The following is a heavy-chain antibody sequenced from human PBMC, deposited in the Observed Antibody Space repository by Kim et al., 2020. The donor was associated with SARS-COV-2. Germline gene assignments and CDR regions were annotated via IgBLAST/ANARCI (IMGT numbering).Heavy chain of an antibody. J-gene: IGHJ6*02. D-gene: IGHD3-10*01. CDR2: VKHTGSA. CDR1: DVAFNVYY. CDR3: ARVDGYYGSFYLKYYYSGLDV. Sequence: SETLSLTCAVYDVAFNVYYWSWIRQSPGKGLEWIGEVKHTGSASYNPSLQGRVSISVDSFKKQFSLKLTSVTAADTAIDYCARVDGYYGSFYLKYYYSGLDVWGQGTTVTVSS. V-gene: IGHV4-34*01.